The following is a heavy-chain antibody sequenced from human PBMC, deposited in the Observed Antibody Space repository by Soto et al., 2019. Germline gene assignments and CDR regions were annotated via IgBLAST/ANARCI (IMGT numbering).Heavy chain of an antibody. CDR2: IYYSGST. Sequence: QVQLQESGPGLVKPSQTLSLTCTVSGGSISSGSSYWSWIRQHPGEGLEWIGYIYYSGSTYYNPSLKSRVTISIDTSKNQFSLKLSSVTAADTAVYYCARDLVRDTMIPLGSYYYYGMDVWGQGTTVTVSS. D-gene: IGHD3-22*01. CDR1: GGSISSGSSY. CDR3: ARDLVRDTMIPLGSYYYYGMDV. V-gene: IGHV4-31*03. J-gene: IGHJ6*02.